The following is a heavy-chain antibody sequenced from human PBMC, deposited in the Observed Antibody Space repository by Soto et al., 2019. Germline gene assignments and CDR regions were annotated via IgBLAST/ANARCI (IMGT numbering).Heavy chain of an antibody. D-gene: IGHD6-13*01. V-gene: IGHV4-4*02. J-gene: IGHJ5*02. Sequence: QVQLQESGPGLVKPSGTLSLTCAVSGGSISSSNWWSWVRQPPGRGLEWIGEIYHSGNTNYNPSLNIPVNISVDKTKNQLSVKLTSVTAADTAVYYCARKSIAAAAYNWFDPWGPGTLVTVSS. CDR3: ARKSIAAAAYNWFDP. CDR2: IYHSGNT. CDR1: GGSISSSNW.